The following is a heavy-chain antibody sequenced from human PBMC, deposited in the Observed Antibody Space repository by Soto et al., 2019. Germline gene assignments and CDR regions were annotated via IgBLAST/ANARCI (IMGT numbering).Heavy chain of an antibody. CDR2: ISHSGST. V-gene: IGHV4-31*03. Sequence: QVQLQESGPGLVKPSQTLSLTCTVSGGSISSAAYYWSWIRQHPGKGLGWIGYISHSGSTYYNPSLNRRAISSEDTSKHQSSLSSTSVTAAGTTVYYCAREYTYGSNFFDCWGQGALVTVSS. CDR1: GGSISSAAYY. J-gene: IGHJ4*02. CDR3: AREYTYGSNFFDC. D-gene: IGHD2-2*02.